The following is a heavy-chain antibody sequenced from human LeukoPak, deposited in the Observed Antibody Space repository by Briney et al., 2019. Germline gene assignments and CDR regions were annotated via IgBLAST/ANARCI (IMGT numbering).Heavy chain of an antibody. CDR3: VKEDTAMVPVFDY. CDR1: GFTFSSYG. D-gene: IGHD5-18*01. CDR2: ISYDGSNK. V-gene: IGHV3-30*18. J-gene: IGHJ4*02. Sequence: AESLTLSCAASGFTFSSYGMHWVRQAPGKGLEWVAVISYDGSNKYYADSVKGRFTISRENSKNTLYLQMNSLRAEDTAVYYCVKEDTAMVPVFDYWGQGTLVTVSS.